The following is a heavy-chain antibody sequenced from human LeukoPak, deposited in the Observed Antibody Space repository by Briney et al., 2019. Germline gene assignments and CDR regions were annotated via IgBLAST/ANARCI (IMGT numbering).Heavy chain of an antibody. Sequence: SETLSLTCTVSGGSISSYYWSWVRQPPGKGLEWIGYIYYSGSTNYNPSLTSRVTISVDTSKKQFSLKLCSVTAADTAVYYCARDRYYDSSGYYRFDYWGQGTLVTVSS. CDR3: ARDRYYDSSGYYRFDY. CDR2: IYYSGST. D-gene: IGHD3-22*01. J-gene: IGHJ4*02. V-gene: IGHV4-59*01. CDR1: GGSISSYY.